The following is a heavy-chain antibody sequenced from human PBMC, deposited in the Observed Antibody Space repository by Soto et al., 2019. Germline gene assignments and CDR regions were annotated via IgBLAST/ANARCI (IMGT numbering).Heavy chain of an antibody. Sequence: VKVSCKASGGTFSSYAISWVRQAPGQGLEWMGGIIPIFGTANYAQKFQGRVTITADESTSTAYMELSSLRSEDTAVYYCARDLFYRDSSGSHYWGQGTLVTVSS. V-gene: IGHV1-69*01. CDR3: ARDLFYRDSSGSHY. CDR1: GGTFSSYA. J-gene: IGHJ4*02. CDR2: IIPIFGTA. D-gene: IGHD3-22*01.